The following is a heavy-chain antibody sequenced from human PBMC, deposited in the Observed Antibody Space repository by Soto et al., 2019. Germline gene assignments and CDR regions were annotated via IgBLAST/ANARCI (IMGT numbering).Heavy chain of an antibody. V-gene: IGHV4-4*07. J-gene: IGHJ6*02. D-gene: IGHD4-17*01. CDR3: ARDRQQNGDYLPDYYYGMDV. CDR2: IYASGGT. Sequence: LSLTCTVSGGSISSYYWSWIRQPAGKGLEWIGRIYASGGTNYNPSLKSRVTMSADTSKNQLSLRLSSVTAADTAVYYCARDRQQNGDYLPDYYYGMDVWGQGTTVTVSS. CDR1: GGSISSYY.